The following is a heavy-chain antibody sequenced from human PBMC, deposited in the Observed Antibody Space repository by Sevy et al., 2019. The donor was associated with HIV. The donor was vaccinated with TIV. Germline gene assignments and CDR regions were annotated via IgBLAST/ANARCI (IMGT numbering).Heavy chain of an antibody. CDR2: IKSKTDGGTT. J-gene: IGHJ4*02. Sequence: GGSLRLSCAASGFTFSNAWMSWVRQAPGKGLEWVGRIKSKTDGGTTDYAAPVKGRFTISRDDSKNTLYLQMNSLKTEDTAVYYCTTDLQLLWFGEEVSIDYWGQGTLVTVSS. CDR1: GFTFSNAW. V-gene: IGHV3-15*01. CDR3: TTDLQLLWFGEEVSIDY. D-gene: IGHD3-10*01.